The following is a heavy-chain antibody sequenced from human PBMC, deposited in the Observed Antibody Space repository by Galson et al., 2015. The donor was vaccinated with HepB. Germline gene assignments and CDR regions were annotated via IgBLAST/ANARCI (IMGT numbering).Heavy chain of an antibody. CDR2: IYSGGST. J-gene: IGHJ6*02. V-gene: IGHV3-53*01. CDR3: ARALAPRIVGATTELYYYGMDV. Sequence: SLRLSCAASGFTVSSNYMSWVRQAPGKGLEWVSVIYSGGSTYYADSVKGRFTISRDNSKNTLYLQMNSLRAEDTAVYYCARALAPRIVGATTELYYYGMDVWGQGTTVTVSS. CDR1: GFTVSSNY. D-gene: IGHD1-26*01.